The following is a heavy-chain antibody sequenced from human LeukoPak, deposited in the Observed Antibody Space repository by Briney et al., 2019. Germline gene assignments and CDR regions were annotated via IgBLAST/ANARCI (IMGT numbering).Heavy chain of an antibody. CDR2: IWHDESNK. J-gene: IGHJ4*02. CDR1: GFTFSNYG. V-gene: IGHV3-33*01. CDR3: ARDRQQWLDQYYFDY. Sequence: GGSLRLSCAASGFTFSNYGMHWVRQAPGKGLEWVAVIWHDESNKYYADSVKGRFTISRDNSKNTLYLQMNSLRAEDTAVYYCARDRQQWLDQYYFDYWGQGTLVTVSS. D-gene: IGHD6-19*01.